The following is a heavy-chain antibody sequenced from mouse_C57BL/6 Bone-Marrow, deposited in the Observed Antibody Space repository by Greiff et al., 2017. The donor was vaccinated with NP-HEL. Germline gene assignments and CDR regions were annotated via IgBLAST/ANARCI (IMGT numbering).Heavy chain of an antibody. CDR1: GYSFTGYF. V-gene: IGHV1-20*01. CDR2: INPYNGDT. J-gene: IGHJ1*03. D-gene: IGHD2-1*01. CDR3: ASLYRWRYFDV. Sequence: EVQRVESGPELVKPGDSVKISCKASGYSFTGYFMNWVMQSHGKSLEWIGRINPYNGDTFYNQKFKGKATLTVDKSSSTAHMELRSLTSEDSAVYYCASLYRWRYFDVWGTGTTVTVSS.